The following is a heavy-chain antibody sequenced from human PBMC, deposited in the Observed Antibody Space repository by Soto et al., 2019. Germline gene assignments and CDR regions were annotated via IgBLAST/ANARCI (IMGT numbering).Heavy chain of an antibody. D-gene: IGHD4-17*01. V-gene: IGHV1-18*01. CDR1: GYTFPSST. Sequence: QVELVQSGAEVKKPGASVKVSCKASGYTFPSSTISWLRQAPGQGLEWLGWINAYSGDRKFAQRFQGRVTMTTDTSTSTAYLELTSLTSDDTAIYYCASANYGDSDYWGQGTLLTVSS. CDR3: ASANYGDSDY. J-gene: IGHJ4*02. CDR2: INAYSGDR.